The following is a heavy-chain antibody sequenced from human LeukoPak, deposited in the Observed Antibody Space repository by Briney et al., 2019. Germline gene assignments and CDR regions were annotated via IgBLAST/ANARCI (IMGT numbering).Heavy chain of an antibody. V-gene: IGHV3-7*01. CDR3: ARDLYCSSTSCYIGGFDY. CDR2: INQDGSEK. D-gene: IGHD2-2*02. Sequence: PGGSLRLSCAASRFTFSNYWMRWVRQAPGKGLEGVANINQDGSEKYYVDSVKGRFTISRDNAKNSLYLQMNSLRAENTAVYYCARDLYCSSTSCYIGGFDYWGQGTLVTVSS. CDR1: RFTFSNYW. J-gene: IGHJ4*02.